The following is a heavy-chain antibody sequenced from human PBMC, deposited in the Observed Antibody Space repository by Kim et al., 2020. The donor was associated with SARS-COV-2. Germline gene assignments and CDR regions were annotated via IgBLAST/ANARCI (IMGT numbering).Heavy chain of an antibody. D-gene: IGHD6-19*01. CDR1: GFTFSSYW. J-gene: IGHJ3*02. CDR2: IKQDGNQK. CDR3: ARDGDLYSSGKDAFDI. V-gene: IGHV3-7*01. Sequence: GGSLRLSCAASGFTFSSYWMTWVRQAPGKGLEWVANIKQDGNQKYYVDSVKGRFTISRDNAKNSLYLQMNSLRDEDTAVYYCARDGDLYSSGKDAFDIWG.